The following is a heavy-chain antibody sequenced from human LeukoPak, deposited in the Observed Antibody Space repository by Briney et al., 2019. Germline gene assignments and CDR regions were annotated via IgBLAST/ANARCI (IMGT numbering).Heavy chain of an antibody. D-gene: IGHD4-11*01. CDR1: RFTFSSYG. CDR3: AKDPFDYSNYPHTAGFDY. J-gene: IGHJ4*02. CDR2: ISYDGSIK. Sequence: GRSLRLSCAASRFTFSSYGMHWVRQAPGKGLEWVAVISYDGSIKYYADSVKGRFTISRDNSKNTLYLQMNSLRTEDAAVYYCAKDPFDYSNYPHTAGFDYWGQGTLVTVSS. V-gene: IGHV3-30*18.